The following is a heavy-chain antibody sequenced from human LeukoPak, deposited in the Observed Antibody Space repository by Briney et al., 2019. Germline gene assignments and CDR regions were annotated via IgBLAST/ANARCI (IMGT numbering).Heavy chain of an antibody. J-gene: IGHJ4*02. CDR3: AKRWLGNYFDY. CDR2: ISGSGGST. Sequence: GGSLRLSCAASGFTFNNYAMGWVRQAPGEGLEWVASISGSGGSTFYSDSVKGRFTISRDNSKNTLYLQMNTLRAEDTAIYFCAKRWLGNYFDYWGQGTLVTVSS. D-gene: IGHD6-19*01. CDR1: GFTFNNYA. V-gene: IGHV3-23*01.